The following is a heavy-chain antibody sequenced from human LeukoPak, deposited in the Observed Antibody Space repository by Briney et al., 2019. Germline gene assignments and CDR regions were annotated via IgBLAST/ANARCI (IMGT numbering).Heavy chain of an antibody. J-gene: IGHJ5*02. V-gene: IGHV4-34*01. CDR3: ARGGYDFWSGYYTRGWFYP. CDR1: GGSFSGYY. D-gene: IGHD3-3*01. Sequence: SETLSLTCAVYGGSFSGYYWSWIRQPPGKGLEWVGEINHSGSTNYNPSLKSRVTISVDTSKNQFSLKLSSVTAADTAVYCCARGGYDFWSGYYTRGWFYPWGQGTLVTVSS. CDR2: INHSGST.